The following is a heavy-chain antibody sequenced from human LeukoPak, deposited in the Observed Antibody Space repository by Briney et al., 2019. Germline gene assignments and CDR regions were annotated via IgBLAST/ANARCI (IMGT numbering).Heavy chain of an antibody. Sequence: PSQTLSLTCTVSGDSISSSYYWSWIRQPAGKGLEWIGRIYTSGNTNYNPSLKSRVTISVDTSKNQFSLKLSSVTAADTAVYYCARDLVKGVGWFDPWGQGTLVTVSS. CDR2: IYTSGNT. CDR3: ARDLVKGVGWFDP. V-gene: IGHV4-61*02. J-gene: IGHJ5*02. D-gene: IGHD2-8*01. CDR1: GDSISSSYY.